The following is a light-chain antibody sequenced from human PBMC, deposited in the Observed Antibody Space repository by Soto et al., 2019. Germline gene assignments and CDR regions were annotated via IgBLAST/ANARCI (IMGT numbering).Light chain of an antibody. CDR3: QQRSNWPSIT. CDR1: QSVSSY. V-gene: IGKV3-11*01. J-gene: IGKJ5*01. CDR2: DAS. Sequence: EIVLTQSPATLSLSPGEGATLSCRASQSVSSYLAWYQQKPGQAPRLLIHDASNRATGIPARFSGSGSGTDFTLTISSLEPEDLAVYYCQQRSNWPSITFGQGTRLEIK.